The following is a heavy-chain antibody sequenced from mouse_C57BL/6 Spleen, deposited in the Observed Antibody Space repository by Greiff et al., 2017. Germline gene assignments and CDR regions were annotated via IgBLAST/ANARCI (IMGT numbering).Heavy chain of an antibody. V-gene: IGHV5-4*03. J-gene: IGHJ2*01. Sequence: EVMLVESGGGLVKPGGSLKLSCAASGFTFSSYAMSWVRQTPEKRLEWVATISDGGSYTFYPVNVKGRFTISRDNAKNHLYLQMSHLKSEDTAMYYCARANWYFDYWGQGTTLTVSS. CDR3: ARANWYFDY. D-gene: IGHD4-1*01. CDR2: ISDGGSYT. CDR1: GFTFSSYA.